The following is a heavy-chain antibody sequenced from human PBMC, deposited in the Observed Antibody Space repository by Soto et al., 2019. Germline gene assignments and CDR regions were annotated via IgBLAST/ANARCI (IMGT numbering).Heavy chain of an antibody. CDR2: ISYDGTNK. Sequence: QVQLVESGGGEVQPGRSLTISCAASGFTFSTYGMHWVRQTPGKGLEWVAVISYDGTNKFYSDSVKGRFTISRDNFKNTLTLQLNSQRDDDTAVYSCAKDLPSYGDYDYDCYGIYVWGLGTRVTVSS. D-gene: IGHD4-17*01. CDR1: GFTFSTYG. V-gene: IGHV3-30*18. J-gene: IGHJ6*02. CDR3: AKDLPSYGDYDYDCYGIYV.